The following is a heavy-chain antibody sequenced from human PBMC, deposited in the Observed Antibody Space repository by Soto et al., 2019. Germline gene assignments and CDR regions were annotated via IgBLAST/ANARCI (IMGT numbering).Heavy chain of an antibody. CDR2: IIPIFGTA. V-gene: IGHV1-69*12. CDR1: GGTFSSYA. CDR3: AKHPENYYYGMDV. Sequence: QVQLVQSGAEVKKPGSSVKVSCKASGGTFSSYAINWVRQAPGQGLEWMGGIIPIFGTADYAQKFQGRVTITADESTSTAYVELSSLRSEVTGVYYCAKHPENYYYGMDVWGQGTTVTVSS. J-gene: IGHJ6*02.